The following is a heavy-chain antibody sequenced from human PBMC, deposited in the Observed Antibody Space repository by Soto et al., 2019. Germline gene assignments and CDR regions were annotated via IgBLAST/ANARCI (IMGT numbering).Heavy chain of an antibody. CDR1: GLTFSSYW. D-gene: IGHD6-19*01. CDR3: AREDRYSSGWYSTYYYYYYYMDV. Sequence: LRLSCAASGLTFSSYWMSWVRQAPGKGLEWVANIKQDGSEKYYVDSVKGRFTISRDNAKNSLYLQMNSLRAEDTAVYYCAREDRYSSGWYSTYYYYYYYMDVWGKGTTVTVSS. CDR2: IKQDGSEK. V-gene: IGHV3-7*01. J-gene: IGHJ6*03.